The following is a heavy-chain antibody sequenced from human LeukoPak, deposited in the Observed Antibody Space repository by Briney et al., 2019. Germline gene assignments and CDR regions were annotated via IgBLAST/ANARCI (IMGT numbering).Heavy chain of an antibody. D-gene: IGHD6-19*01. V-gene: IGHV3-30*18. CDR1: GFTFSSYG. CDR2: ISYDGSNK. CDR3: AKDPVSSGRYGEYFQH. Sequence: GGPLRLSCAASGFTFSSYGMHWVRQAPGKGLEWVAVISYDGSNKYYADSVKGRFTISRDNSKNTLYLQMNSLRAEDTAVYYCAKDPVSSGRYGEYFQHWGQGTLVTVSS. J-gene: IGHJ1*01.